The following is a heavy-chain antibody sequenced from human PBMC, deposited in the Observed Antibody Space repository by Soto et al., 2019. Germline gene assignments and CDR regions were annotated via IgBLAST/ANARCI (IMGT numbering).Heavy chain of an antibody. D-gene: IGHD5-12*01. CDR3: ARFVASLGFDP. Sequence: ETLSLTCTVSGGSISSYYWSWIRQPPGKGLEWIGYIYFRGTTNYNPSLKSRVTMSADTSKNQFSLKLSSVTAADTAVYYCARFVASLGFDPWGQGTLVTVSS. CDR1: GGSISSYY. V-gene: IGHV4-59*08. CDR2: IYFRGTT. J-gene: IGHJ5*02.